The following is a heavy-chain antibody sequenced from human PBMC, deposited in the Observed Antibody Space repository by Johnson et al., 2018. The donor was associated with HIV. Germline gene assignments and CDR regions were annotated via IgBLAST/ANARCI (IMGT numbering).Heavy chain of an antibody. D-gene: IGHD3-10*01. Sequence: VQLVESGGGLVKPGGSLRLSCAASGFTFSSYDMHWVRQVIGKGLEWVSGIDTTGDTYYPGSVMGRFTISRENARNSLYLQMNSLRAGDTAVYYCVRVSWFGAFDIWGQGTMVTVSS. J-gene: IGHJ3*02. V-gene: IGHV3-13*01. CDR1: GFTFSSYD. CDR2: IDTTGDT. CDR3: VRVSWFGAFDI.